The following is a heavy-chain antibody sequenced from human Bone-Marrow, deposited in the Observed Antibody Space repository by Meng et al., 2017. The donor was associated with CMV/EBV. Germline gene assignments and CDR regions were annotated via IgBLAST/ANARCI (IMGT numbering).Heavy chain of an antibody. CDR3: ARVASAGRGMDV. V-gene: IGHV3-30*04. D-gene: IGHD6-13*01. CDR2: ISYDGSNK. J-gene: IGHJ6*02. Sequence: GESLKISCAASGFTFSGSAMHWVRQAPGKGLEWVAVISYDGSNKYYADSVKGRFTISRDNSKNTLYLQMNSLRAEDTAVYYCARVASAGRGMDVWGQGTTVTVSS. CDR1: GFTFSGSA.